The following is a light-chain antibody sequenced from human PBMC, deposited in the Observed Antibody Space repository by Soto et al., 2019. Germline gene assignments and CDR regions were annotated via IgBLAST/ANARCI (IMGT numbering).Light chain of an antibody. CDR2: ATS. CDR3: QQTYSSPPWT. V-gene: IGKV1-39*01. J-gene: IGKJ1*01. Sequence: DIQMTQSPSSLSASVGDRVNITCRASQPMSSYLNWYQQKPGKAPKLLIYATSSLQSGVSSRFSGSGSWTDFTLTISGLQPEDLATYYCQQTYSSPPWTFGQGTKV. CDR1: QPMSSY.